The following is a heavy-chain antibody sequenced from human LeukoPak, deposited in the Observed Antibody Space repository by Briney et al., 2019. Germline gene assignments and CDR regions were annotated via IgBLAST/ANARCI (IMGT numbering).Heavy chain of an antibody. D-gene: IGHD4/OR15-4a*01. CDR1: GGTFSSYA. CDR3: AREDVITTTEDY. Sequence: SVKVSCKASGGTFSSYAISWVRQAPGQGLEWMGRIIPIFGIANYAQKFQGRVTITADKSTSTAYMELSSLRSEDTAVYYCAREDVITTTEDYWGQGTLVTVSS. J-gene: IGHJ4*02. CDR2: IIPIFGIA. V-gene: IGHV1-69*04.